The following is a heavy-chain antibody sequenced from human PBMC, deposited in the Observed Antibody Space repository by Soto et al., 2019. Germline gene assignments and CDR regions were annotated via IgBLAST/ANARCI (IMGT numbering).Heavy chain of an antibody. J-gene: IGHJ3*02. D-gene: IGHD3-22*01. CDR3: AKDVTYYYDSSGYYYHNNDAFDI. CDR1: GFTFSSYG. Sequence: GGSLRLSCAASGFTFSSYGMHWVRQAPGKGLEWVAVIWYDGSNKYYADSVKGRFTISRDNSKNTLYLQMNSLRAEDTAVYYCAKDVTYYYDSSGYYYHNNDAFDIWGQGTMVTVSS. V-gene: IGHV3-33*06. CDR2: IWYDGSNK.